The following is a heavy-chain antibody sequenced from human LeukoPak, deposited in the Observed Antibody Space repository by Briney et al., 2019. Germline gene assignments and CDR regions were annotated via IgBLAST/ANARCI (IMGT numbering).Heavy chain of an antibody. J-gene: IGHJ6*04. CDR3: ARDPYPPGYYYGMDV. V-gene: IGHV3-74*01. CDR1: GFTFSSYW. CDR2: INSDGSST. Sequence: GRSLRLSCAASGFTFSSYWMHWVRHAPGKGLVWVSRINSDGSSTSYADSVKGRFTISRDNATHTLYLQMNSLRAEDTAVYYCARDPYPPGYYYGMDVWRKGPTVTVSS.